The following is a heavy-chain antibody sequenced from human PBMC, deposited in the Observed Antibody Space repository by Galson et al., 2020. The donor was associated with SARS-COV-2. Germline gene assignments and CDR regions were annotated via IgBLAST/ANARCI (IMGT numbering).Heavy chain of an antibody. CDR2: IYYDGITK. Sequence: GGSLRLSCAASGFTFSSYGMHWVRQAPGKGLEWVTLIYYDGITKYYADSVKGRFTISRDNSNNTLYLQMNSLRVEDTAVYYCARGRYFGAGGYGDSWGQGTLVTVSS. V-gene: IGHV3-33*01. D-gene: IGHD3-10*01. J-gene: IGHJ4*02. CDR1: GFTFSSYG. CDR3: ARGRYFGAGGYGDS.